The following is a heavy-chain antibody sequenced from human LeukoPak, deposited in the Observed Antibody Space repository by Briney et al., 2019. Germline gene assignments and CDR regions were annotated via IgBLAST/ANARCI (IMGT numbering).Heavy chain of an antibody. Sequence: SETLSLTCTVSGGSISSYYWSWTRQPPGKGLEWIGYTYYSGSTNYNPSLKSRVTISVDTSKNQFSLKLSSVTAADTAVYYCARDRSGDSSGYPPVWYFDLWGRGTLVTVSS. J-gene: IGHJ2*01. CDR1: GGSISSYY. CDR2: TYYSGST. D-gene: IGHD3-22*01. CDR3: ARDRSGDSSGYPPVWYFDL. V-gene: IGHV4-59*01.